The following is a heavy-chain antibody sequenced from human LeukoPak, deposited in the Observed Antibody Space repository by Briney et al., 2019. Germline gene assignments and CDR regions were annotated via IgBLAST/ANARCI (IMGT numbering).Heavy chain of an antibody. CDR1: GYTLTSYY. CDR3: ASGKLCSGGSCYFDY. Sequence: GASVKVSCKASGYTLTSYYMHWVRQAPGQGLEWMGIINPSGGSTSYAQKLQGRVTMTRDTSTSTVYMELSSLRSEDTAVYYCASGKLCSGGSCYFDYWGQGTPVTVSS. D-gene: IGHD2-15*01. V-gene: IGHV1-46*01. J-gene: IGHJ4*02. CDR2: INPSGGST.